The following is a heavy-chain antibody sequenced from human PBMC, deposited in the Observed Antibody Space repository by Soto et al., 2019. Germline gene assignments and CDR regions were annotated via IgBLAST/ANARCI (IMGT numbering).Heavy chain of an antibody. Sequence: SVKVSCKASGGTFSSYAISWVRQAPGQGLEWMGGIIPIFGTANYAQKFQGRVTITADESTSTAYMELSSLRSEDTAVYYCAGVYYDSSPYGYYYYYGMDVWGQGTTVTVSS. CDR3: AGVYYDSSPYGYYYYYGMDV. J-gene: IGHJ6*02. D-gene: IGHD3-22*01. CDR1: GGTFSSYA. CDR2: IIPIFGTA. V-gene: IGHV1-69*13.